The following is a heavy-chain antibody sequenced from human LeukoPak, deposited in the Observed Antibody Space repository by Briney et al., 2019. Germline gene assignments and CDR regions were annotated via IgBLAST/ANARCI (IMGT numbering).Heavy chain of an antibody. J-gene: IGHJ4*02. D-gene: IGHD4-17*01. CDR2: IYSGGST. CDR3: ARGPPSRLR. CDR1: GFTVSSNY. Sequence: GGSLTLSCAASGFTVSSNYMSWVRRAPGKGLEWVSVIYSGGSTYDADSVKGRFTISRHNSKNTLYLQMNSRRAEATAVYYCARGPPSRLRWGQGTLVTVSS. V-gene: IGHV3-53*04.